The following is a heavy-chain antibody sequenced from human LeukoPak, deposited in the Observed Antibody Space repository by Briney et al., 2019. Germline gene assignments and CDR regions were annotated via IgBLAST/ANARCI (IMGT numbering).Heavy chain of an antibody. D-gene: IGHD6-25*01. J-gene: IGHJ4*02. CDR1: GGSISGSSYY. CDR2: IHYSGST. CDR3: ARDGAAGGFDY. V-gene: IGHV4-61*01. Sequence: SETLSLTCTVSGGSISGSSYYWGWIRQAPGKGLEWIGYIHYSGSTNHNSSLKSRVTISVDTSKNQYSLKLSSVTAADTAVYYCARDGAAGGFDYWGQGTLVTVSS.